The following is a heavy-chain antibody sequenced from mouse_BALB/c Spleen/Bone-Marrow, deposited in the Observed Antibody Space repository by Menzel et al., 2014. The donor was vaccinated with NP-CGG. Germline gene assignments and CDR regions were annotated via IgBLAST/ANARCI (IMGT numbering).Heavy chain of an antibody. D-gene: IGHD2-2*01. J-gene: IGHJ3*01. CDR1: GYTFTNYG. CDR2: INTYTGEP. CDR3: ARWGGWLRREAWFAY. Sequence: LVESGPELKKPGETVKISCKASGYTFTNYGMNWVKQAPGKGLKWMGWINTYTGEPTYADDFKGRFAFSLETSASTAYLQINNLKNEDTATYFCARWGGWLRREAWFAYWGQGTLVTVSA. V-gene: IGHV9-3-1*01.